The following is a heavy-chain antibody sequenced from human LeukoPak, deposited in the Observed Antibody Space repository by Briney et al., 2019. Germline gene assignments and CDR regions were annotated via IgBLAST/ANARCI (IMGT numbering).Heavy chain of an antibody. J-gene: IGHJ4*02. CDR1: GGSLSGYY. V-gene: IGHV4-34*01. Sequence: SETLSLTCAVYGGSLSGYYWSWIRQPPGKGLEWIGEINHSGNTNYNPSLKSRVTMSVDTPKNHFYLELISVTAADTAAYYCARQGSGSSYYYYTLPYWGQGTLVTVSS. CDR2: INHSGNT. CDR3: ARQGSGSSYYYYTLPY. D-gene: IGHD1-26*01.